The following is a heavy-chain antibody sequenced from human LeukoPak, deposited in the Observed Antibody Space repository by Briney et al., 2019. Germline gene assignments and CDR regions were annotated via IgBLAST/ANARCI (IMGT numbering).Heavy chain of an antibody. D-gene: IGHD5-18*01. Sequence: PGGSLKLSCAASGFTFSSYAMHWVRQAPGKGLEWVAVISYDGSNKYYADSVKGRFIISRDNSKNTLYLQMNSLRAEDTAVYYCARADTLWIQSSFDYWGQGTLVTVSS. CDR1: GFTFSSYA. CDR2: ISYDGSNK. V-gene: IGHV3-30-3*01. J-gene: IGHJ4*02. CDR3: ARADTLWIQSSFDY.